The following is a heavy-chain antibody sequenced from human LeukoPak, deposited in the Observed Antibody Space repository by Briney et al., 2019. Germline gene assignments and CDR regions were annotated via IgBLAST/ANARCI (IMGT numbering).Heavy chain of an antibody. CDR1: GYTFTSYG. D-gene: IGHD5-18*01. V-gene: IGHV1-18*01. CDR3: ARLYSYGLEDY. Sequence: GASVKVSCKASGYTFTSYGISWVRQAPGQGLEWMGWISAYNGNTNYAQKFQGRVTMTRNTSISTAYMELSSLRSEDTAVYYCARLYSYGLEDYWGQGTLVTVSS. J-gene: IGHJ4*02. CDR2: ISAYNGNT.